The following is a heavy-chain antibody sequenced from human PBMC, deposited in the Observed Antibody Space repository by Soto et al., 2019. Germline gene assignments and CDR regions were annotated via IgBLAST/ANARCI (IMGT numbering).Heavy chain of an antibody. CDR2: IIPIFGTA. CDR3: ARALVSGIVGATGWFDP. J-gene: IGHJ5*02. Sequence: QVQLVQSGAEVKKPGSSVKVSCKASGGTFSSYAISWVRQAPGQGLEWMGGIIPIFGTANYAQKFQGRVTITADKSTSTAYMEVSSMRSEDTAVYYCARALVSGIVGATGWFDPWGQGTLVTVSS. CDR1: GGTFSSYA. V-gene: IGHV1-69*06. D-gene: IGHD1-26*01.